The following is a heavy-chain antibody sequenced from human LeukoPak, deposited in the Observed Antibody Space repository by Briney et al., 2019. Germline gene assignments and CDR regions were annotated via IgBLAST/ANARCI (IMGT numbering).Heavy chain of an antibody. V-gene: IGHV3-7*03. Sequence: SGGSLRLSCAASGFTSSSYWMSWVRQAPGKGLEWVANIKQDGSEKYYVDSVKGRFTISRDNAKNSLYQQMNSLRAEDTAVYYCARRACSSTSCFRSYWYFDLWGRGTLVTVSS. CDR1: GFTSSSYW. J-gene: IGHJ2*01. CDR2: IKQDGSEK. D-gene: IGHD2-2*01. CDR3: ARRACSSTSCFRSYWYFDL.